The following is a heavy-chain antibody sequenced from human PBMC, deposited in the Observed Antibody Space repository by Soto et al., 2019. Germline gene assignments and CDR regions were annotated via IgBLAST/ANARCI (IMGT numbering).Heavy chain of an antibody. J-gene: IGHJ5*02. V-gene: IGHV4-39*07. D-gene: IGHD6-13*01. CDR2: FYYSGSP. Sequence: SETLSLTCTVSGDSIRSSSHYWAWNRQPPGKGLEWIGGFYYSGSPYYNPSLKSRVTISVDTSKNQFSLKLSSVTAADTAVYYCARGQSHSSSWYLAGWFDPWGQGTLVTVSS. CDR1: GDSIRSSSHY. CDR3: ARGQSHSSSWYLAGWFDP.